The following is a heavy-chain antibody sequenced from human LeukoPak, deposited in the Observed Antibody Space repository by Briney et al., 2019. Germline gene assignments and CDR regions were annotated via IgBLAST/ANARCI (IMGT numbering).Heavy chain of an antibody. CDR1: GFTFSSYA. Sequence: PGGSLRLSCAASGFTFSSYAMSWVRQAPGKGLEWVSAISGSGGSTYYADSVKGRFTISRDNSKNTLYLQMNSLRAEDTAVYYCAKSISFRLEMATITSEGYWGQGTLVTVSS. D-gene: IGHD5-12*01. V-gene: IGHV3-23*01. CDR3: AKSISFRLEMATITSEGY. CDR2: ISGSGGST. J-gene: IGHJ4*02.